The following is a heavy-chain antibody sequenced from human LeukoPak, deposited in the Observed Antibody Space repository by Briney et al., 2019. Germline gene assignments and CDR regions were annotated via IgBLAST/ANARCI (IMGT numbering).Heavy chain of an antibody. Sequence: GGSLRLSCAASGFTVSSNYMSWVRQAPGKGLEWVSVIYSGGSTYYADSVKGRFTISRDNSKNTLYLQMNSLRAEDTAVYYRATTPYGDYGECYWGQGTLVTVSS. V-gene: IGHV3-53*01. J-gene: IGHJ4*02. CDR3: ATTPYGDYGECY. CDR2: IYSGGST. D-gene: IGHD4-17*01. CDR1: GFTVSSNY.